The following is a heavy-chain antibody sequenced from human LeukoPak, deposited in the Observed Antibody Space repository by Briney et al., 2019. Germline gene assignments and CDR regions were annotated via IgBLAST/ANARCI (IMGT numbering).Heavy chain of an antibody. CDR1: GFTFSSYA. CDR2: ISYDGSNK. Sequence: GGSLRLSCAASGFTFSSYAMHWVRQAPGKGLEWVAVISYDGSNKYYADSVKGRFTISRDNSKNSLYLQMNSLRAEDTAVYYCARGCRYWGQGTLVTVSS. J-gene: IGHJ4*02. V-gene: IGHV3-30-3*01. CDR3: ARGCRY.